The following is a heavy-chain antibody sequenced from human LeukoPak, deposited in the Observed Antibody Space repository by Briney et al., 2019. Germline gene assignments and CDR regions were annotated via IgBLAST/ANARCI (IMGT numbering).Heavy chain of an antibody. J-gene: IGHJ4*02. V-gene: IGHV3-64*01. CDR3: ARDRGGYYYGSGSYWVDY. CDR1: GFTFSSYT. D-gene: IGHD3-10*01. CDR2: ISTNGGTT. Sequence: GGSLRLSCAASGFTFSSYTMVWVRQAPGKGLEFVSAISTNGGTTYYANSVKGRFAISRDNSRNTLYLQMGSLRTEDMAVYYCARDRGGYYYGSGSYWVDYWGQGTLVTVSS.